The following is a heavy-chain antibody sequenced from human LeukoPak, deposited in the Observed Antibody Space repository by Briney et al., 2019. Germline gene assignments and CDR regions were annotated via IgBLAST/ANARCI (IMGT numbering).Heavy chain of an antibody. D-gene: IGHD3-16*02. CDR2: MNPNSGNT. CDR3: ARSPGRLGELSP. J-gene: IGHJ5*02. V-gene: IGHV1-8*01. Sequence: ASVKVSCKTSGYTFSSYGINWVRQATGQGLEWMGWMNPNSGNTGYAQKFQGRVTMTRNTSISTAYMELSSLRSEDTAVYYCARSPGRLGELSPWGQGTLVTVSS. CDR1: GYTFSSYG.